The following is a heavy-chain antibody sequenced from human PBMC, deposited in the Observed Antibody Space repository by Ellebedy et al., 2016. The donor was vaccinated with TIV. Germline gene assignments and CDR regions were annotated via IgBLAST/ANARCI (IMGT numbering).Heavy chain of an antibody. CDR2: MNPKTGNT. D-gene: IGHD7-27*01. Sequence: AASVKVSCKASGYTFTDYDINWVRQATGQGLEWLGWMNPKTGNTGYAQKFQGRVTMTRDTSINTAYMELSSLTSEDTAVYYCANNLARTGDFDYWGQGSLVTVSS. CDR3: ANNLARTGDFDY. V-gene: IGHV1-8*01. CDR1: GYTFTDYD. J-gene: IGHJ4*02.